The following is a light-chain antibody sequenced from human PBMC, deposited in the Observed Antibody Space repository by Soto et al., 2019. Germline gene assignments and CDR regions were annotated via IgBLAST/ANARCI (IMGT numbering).Light chain of an antibody. V-gene: IGKV1-27*01. CDR3: QKYNSAPLT. CDR2: AAS. J-gene: IGKJ4*01. Sequence: DVQMTQSPSSLSASVGDRVTITCRASQTIGSYLDWYQQQPGKVPKLLIYAASALQSGVPSRFSGSGSGTDFTLTISSLQPEDIATYYCQKYNSAPLTFGGGTKVDIK. CDR1: QTIGSY.